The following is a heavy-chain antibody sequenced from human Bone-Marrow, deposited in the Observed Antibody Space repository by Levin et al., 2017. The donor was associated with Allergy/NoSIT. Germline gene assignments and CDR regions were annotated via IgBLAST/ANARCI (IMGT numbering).Heavy chain of an antibody. D-gene: IGHD2-21*02. CDR2: IYYSGST. CDR1: GASISSYH. CDR3: AKDRVVTSSGTYYYYGMAD. J-gene: IGHJ6*02. Sequence: SETLSLICIVSGASISSYHWSWIRQPPGKGLEWIGYIYYSGSTNYNPSLKSRVTMSVDTSRNPSSLTLNSVTAADTAVYYWAKDRVVTSSGTYYYYGMADWGQGITVSVSS. V-gene: IGHV4-59*01.